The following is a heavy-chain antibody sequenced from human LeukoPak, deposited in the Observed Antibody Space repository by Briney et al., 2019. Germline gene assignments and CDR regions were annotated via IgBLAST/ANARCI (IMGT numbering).Heavy chain of an antibody. Sequence: SETLSLTCTVSGGSISGYYWSWIRQPPWKGLEWIGYIYYSGSPDYNPSLKSRVTISVDTSKNQFSLKLSSVTAADTAVYYCASVRRGFGESSKYYAYYYMGVWGKGTTVTISS. J-gene: IGHJ6*03. CDR3: ASVRRGFGESSKYYAYYYMGV. CDR1: GGSISGYY. V-gene: IGHV4-59*08. CDR2: IYYSGSP. D-gene: IGHD3-10*01.